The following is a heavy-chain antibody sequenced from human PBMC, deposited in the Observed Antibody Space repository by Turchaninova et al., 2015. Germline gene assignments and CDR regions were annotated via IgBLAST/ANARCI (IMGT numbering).Heavy chain of an antibody. D-gene: IGHD3-16*01. Sequence: QVQLQQWGAGLLKPSETLSLTCAVYGGSFSGYHWSWIRPPPGKGLEWIGEINQSRSTNYNPSLKSRVTISVDTSKNQFSLKLSSVTAADTAVYYCARGRGGRFDPWGQGTLVTVSS. CDR3: ARGRGGRFDP. V-gene: IGHV4-34*01. CDR1: GGSFSGYH. J-gene: IGHJ5*02. CDR2: INQSRST.